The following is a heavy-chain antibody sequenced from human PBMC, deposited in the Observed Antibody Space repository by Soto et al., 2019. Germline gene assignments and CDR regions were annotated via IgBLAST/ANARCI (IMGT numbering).Heavy chain of an antibody. CDR3: ARDRGWLLYRYPLRGYYYGMDV. CDR1: GGTFSSYA. J-gene: IGHJ6*02. CDR2: IIPIFGTA. V-gene: IGHV1-69*13. Sequence: SVKVSCKASGGTFSSYAISWVRQAPGQGLEWMGGIIPIFGTANYAQKFQGRVTITADESTSTAYMELSSLRSEDTAVYYCARDRGWLLYRYPLRGYYYGMDVWGQGTMVTVSS. D-gene: IGHD3-3*01.